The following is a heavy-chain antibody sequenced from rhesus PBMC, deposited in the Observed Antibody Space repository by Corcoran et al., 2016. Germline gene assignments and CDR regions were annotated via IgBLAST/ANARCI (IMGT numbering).Heavy chain of an antibody. V-gene: IGHV4S7*01. CDR1: GGSISDSYY. D-gene: IGHD4-29*01. CDR2: YYGSSGST. Sequence: QVQLQESGPGLVKPSETLSLTCAVSGGSISDSYYWNWIRQPPGKGLEWIGNYYGSSGSTYDNPALKSRVTISKDTSKNQFSLKLRSVTAADTAVYYWAGRRSSYLYGLDSWGQGVVVTVSS. CDR3: AGRRSSYLYGLDS. J-gene: IGHJ6*01.